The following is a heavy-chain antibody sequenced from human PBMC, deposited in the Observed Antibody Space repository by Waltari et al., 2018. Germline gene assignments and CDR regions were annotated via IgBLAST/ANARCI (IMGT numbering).Heavy chain of an antibody. CDR3: ARHWKKSGYRFDP. CDR1: GGSIRSSSYY. V-gene: IGHV4-39*01. Sequence: QLQLQESGPGLVKPSETLSLTCTVSGGSIRSSSYYWGWLRQSPGQGLEWIGSIYYSGSTYYNPTLKSRVTISGDTSKNQFSLKLSSVTAADTAVYYCARHWKKSGYRFDPWGQGTLVTVSS. D-gene: IGHD5-12*01. J-gene: IGHJ5*02. CDR2: IYYSGST.